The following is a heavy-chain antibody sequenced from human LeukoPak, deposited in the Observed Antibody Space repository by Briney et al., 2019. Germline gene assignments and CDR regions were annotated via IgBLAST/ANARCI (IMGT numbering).Heavy chain of an antibody. D-gene: IGHD2-15*01. Sequence: PSETLSLTCTVSGGSISSYYWSWIRQPPGKGLEWIGEINHSGSTNYNPSLKSRVTISVDTSKNQFSLKLSSVTAADTAVYYCARGVADIVVVVAATQPDDNWFDPWGQGTLVTVSS. V-gene: IGHV4-34*01. CDR3: ARGVADIVVVVAATQPDDNWFDP. J-gene: IGHJ5*02. CDR1: GGSISSYY. CDR2: INHSGST.